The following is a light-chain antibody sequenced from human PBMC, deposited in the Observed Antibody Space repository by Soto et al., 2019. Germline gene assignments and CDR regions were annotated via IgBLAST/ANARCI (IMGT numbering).Light chain of an antibody. V-gene: IGLV1-40*01. CDR1: SSSIGAGYD. CDR2: DNT. Sequence: QPVLTQPPSVSGAPGQRVTISCTGSSSSIGAGYDVHWYQQLPGTAPKLLIYDNTNRPSGVPDRFSGSKSGTSASLAITGLQAEDEADYYCQAVDSRLRGSVFGSGTKLTVL. J-gene: IGLJ1*01. CDR3: QAVDSRLRGSV.